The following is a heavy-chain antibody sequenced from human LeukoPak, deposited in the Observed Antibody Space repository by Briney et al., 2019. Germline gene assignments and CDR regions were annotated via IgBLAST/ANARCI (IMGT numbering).Heavy chain of an antibody. J-gene: IGHJ2*01. D-gene: IGHD3-3*01. CDR1: GFTFSDYY. CDR2: ITSSDSTI. Sequence: PGGSLRLSCAASGFTFSDYYMSWLRQAPGKGLEWVSYITSSDSTIYYADSVKGRFTISRDNAKNSLYLQMHSLRAEDTAVYYCARGDFWSGYWYFDLWGRGTLVTVSS. V-gene: IGHV3-11*01. CDR3: ARGDFWSGYWYFDL.